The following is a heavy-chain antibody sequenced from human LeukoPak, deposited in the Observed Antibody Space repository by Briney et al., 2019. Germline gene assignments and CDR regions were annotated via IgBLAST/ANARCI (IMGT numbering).Heavy chain of an antibody. V-gene: IGHV3-30*18. D-gene: IGHD6-19*01. CDR1: GFTFSSYG. CDR2: ISYDGSNK. CDR3: AKLWEWLALGDYGMDV. J-gene: IGHJ6*02. Sequence: TGGTLRLSCAASGFTFSSYGMHWVRQAPGKGLEWVAVISYDGSNKYYVDSVKGRFTISRDNSKNTLYLQMNSLRAEDTAVYYCAKLWEWLALGDYGMDVWGQGTTVTVSS.